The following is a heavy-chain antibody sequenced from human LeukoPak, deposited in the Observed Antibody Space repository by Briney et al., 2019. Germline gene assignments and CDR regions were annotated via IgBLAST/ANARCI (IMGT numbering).Heavy chain of an antibody. D-gene: IGHD3-22*01. V-gene: IGHV3-23*01. CDR3: AKDVIYYYDSSGYPDY. CDR1: GFTFSSYA. Sequence: GGSLRLSCAASGFTFSSYAMRWVRQAPGKGLEWVSAISGSGGSTYYADSVKGRFTISRDNSKNTLYLQMNSLRAEDTAVYYCAKDVIYYYDSSGYPDYWGQGTLVTVSS. J-gene: IGHJ4*02. CDR2: ISGSGGST.